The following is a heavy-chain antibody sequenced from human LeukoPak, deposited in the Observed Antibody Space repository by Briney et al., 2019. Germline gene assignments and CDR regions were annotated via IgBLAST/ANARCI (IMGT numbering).Heavy chain of an antibody. D-gene: IGHD3-22*01. Sequence: GGSLRLSCAASGFTFSSYAMHWVRQAPGKGLEGVAVISYDGSNKYYADSVKGRFTSSRDNSKNTLYLQMNSLRAEDTAVYYCARALETYDSSGYYFDYWGQGTLVTVSS. J-gene: IGHJ4*02. CDR1: GFTFSSYA. CDR2: ISYDGSNK. CDR3: ARALETYDSSGYYFDY. V-gene: IGHV3-30-3*01.